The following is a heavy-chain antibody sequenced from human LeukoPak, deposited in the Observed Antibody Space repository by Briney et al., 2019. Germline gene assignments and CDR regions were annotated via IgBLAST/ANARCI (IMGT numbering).Heavy chain of an antibody. Sequence: PSETLSLTCTVSGGSISSYYWSWIRQPAGKGLEWIGRIYTSGSTNYNPSLKSRVTMSVDTSKNQFSLKLSSVTAADTAVYYCARLGYDILTGYYLELWGQGTMVTVSS. D-gene: IGHD3-9*01. CDR1: GGSISSYY. V-gene: IGHV4-4*07. J-gene: IGHJ3*01. CDR2: IYTSGST. CDR3: ARLGYDILTGYYLEL.